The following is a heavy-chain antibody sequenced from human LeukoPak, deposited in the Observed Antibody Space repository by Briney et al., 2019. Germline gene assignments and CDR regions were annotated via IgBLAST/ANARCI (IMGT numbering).Heavy chain of an antibody. J-gene: IGHJ4*02. CDR2: IIPIFGTA. V-gene: IGHV1-69*13. Sequence: EASVKVSFKASRGTFSSYAISWVRQAPGQGLEWMGGIIPIFGTANYAQKFQGRVTITADESTSTAYMELSSLRSEDTAVYYCARDRIIGIAVAGTLFDYWGQGTLVTVSS. D-gene: IGHD6-19*01. CDR3: ARDRIIGIAVAGTLFDY. CDR1: RGTFSSYA.